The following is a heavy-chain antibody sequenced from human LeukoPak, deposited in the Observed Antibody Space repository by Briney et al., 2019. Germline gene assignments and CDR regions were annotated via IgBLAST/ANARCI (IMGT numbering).Heavy chain of an antibody. CDR3: ARTVGRTASPSY. V-gene: IGHV4-34*01. CDR2: INHRGVT. Sequence: SETLSLTCAVYGGSFSDYYWTWVRQPPGKGLEWIGEINHRGVTTYYPSLKSRVTISIDTYRNQFSLTMHSLTAADTAVYCCARTVGRTASPSYWGQGTLVTVSS. D-gene: IGHD4-11*01. CDR1: GGSFSDYY. J-gene: IGHJ4*02.